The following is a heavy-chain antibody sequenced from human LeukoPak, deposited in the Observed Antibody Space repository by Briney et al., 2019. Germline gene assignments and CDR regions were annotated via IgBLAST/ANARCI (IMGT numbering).Heavy chain of an antibody. J-gene: IGHJ3*01. CDR2: IYTNGGT. CDR3: ARGGLGKEAFDF. D-gene: IGHD3-10*01. Sequence: GGSLRLSCAASGFSVIGNYMSWVRQAPGKGLDWVSVIYTNGGTDYADSVKGRFTISSDISENTLYLQMNYLSADDTAVYYCARGGLGKEAFDFWGQGTMVTVSS. CDR1: GFSVIGNY. V-gene: IGHV3-53*01.